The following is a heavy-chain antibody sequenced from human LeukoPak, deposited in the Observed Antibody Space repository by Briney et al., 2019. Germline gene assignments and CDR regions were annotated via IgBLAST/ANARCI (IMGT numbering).Heavy chain of an antibody. CDR1: GFTFSSYS. V-gene: IGHV3-21*01. J-gene: IGHJ3*02. D-gene: IGHD3-3*01. CDR2: ISSSSSYI. CDR3: ARDAAPPYYDFWSGYSRDHDAFDI. Sequence: PGGSLRLSCAASGFTFSSYSMNWVRQAPGKGLEWVSSISSSSSYIYYADSVKGRFTISRDNAKNSLYLQMNSLRAEDTAVYYCARDAAPPYYDFWSGYSRDHDAFDIWGQGTMVTVSS.